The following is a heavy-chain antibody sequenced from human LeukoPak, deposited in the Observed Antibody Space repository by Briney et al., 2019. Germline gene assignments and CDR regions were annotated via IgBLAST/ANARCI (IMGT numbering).Heavy chain of an antibody. J-gene: IGHJ4*02. CDR3: IISLRYCTSTSCYR. Sequence: GGSLRLSCEASGFTLSSYAMSWVRQAPGKGLEWVSLISGSGGSTYYADSVKGRFTISRDNSKNTLYLQMNSLRAEDTAVYYCIISLRYCTSTSCYRWGQGTLVTVSS. V-gene: IGHV3-23*01. CDR1: GFTLSSYA. D-gene: IGHD2-2*01. CDR2: ISGSGGST.